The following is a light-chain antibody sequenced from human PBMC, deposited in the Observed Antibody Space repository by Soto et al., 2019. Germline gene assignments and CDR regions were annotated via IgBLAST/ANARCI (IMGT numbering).Light chain of an antibody. CDR3: QQYNSYPGT. Sequence: DTQMTQSPSTQSASVGDRVTITCRASQSIGRWLAWYQQKPGKAPRVLIYEASSLESGVPSRFSGGASGTGFTLTISSLQPDDFGTYYCQQYNSYPGTFGQGTKVEIK. CDR1: QSIGRW. V-gene: IGKV1-5*03. CDR2: EAS. J-gene: IGKJ1*01.